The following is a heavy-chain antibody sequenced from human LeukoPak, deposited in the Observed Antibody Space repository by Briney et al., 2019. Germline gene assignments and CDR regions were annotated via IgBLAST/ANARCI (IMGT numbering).Heavy chain of an antibody. CDR3: ARLQRVEYSSPRSGWFDP. CDR1: GGSISSSSYY. Sequence: SETLSLTCTVSGGSISSSSYYWGWIRQPPGKGLEWIGSIYYSGSTYYNPSLKSRVTISVDTSKNQFSLKLSSVTAADTAVYYCARLQRVEYSSPRSGWFDPWGQGTLVTVSS. CDR2: IYYSGST. V-gene: IGHV4-39*01. D-gene: IGHD6-6*01. J-gene: IGHJ5*02.